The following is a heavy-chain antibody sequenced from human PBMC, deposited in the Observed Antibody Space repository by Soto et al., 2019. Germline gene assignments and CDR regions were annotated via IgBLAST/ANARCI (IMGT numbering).Heavy chain of an antibody. J-gene: IGHJ4*02. CDR3: ARWVEVSLAYFDS. Sequence: SETLSLTCSVSRGSMTNDYYYWGWVRQRPGKGLEWIGHIFHSGRTYYNPSLKSRLSIGVDTSINRFSLNLNSLTAADTAVYYCARWVEVSLAYFDSWGPGISVTVSS. D-gene: IGHD1-1*01. CDR1: RGSMTNDYYY. CDR2: IFHSGRT. V-gene: IGHV4-31*03.